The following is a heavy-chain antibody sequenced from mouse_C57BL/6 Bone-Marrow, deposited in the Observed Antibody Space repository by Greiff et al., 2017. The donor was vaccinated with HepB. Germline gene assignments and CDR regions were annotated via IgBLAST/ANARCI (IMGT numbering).Heavy chain of an antibody. CDR1: GYTFTSYW. Sequence: QVQLQQPGAELVKPRASVKLSCKASGYTFTSYWMHWVKQRPGQGLEWIGMIHPNSGSTNYNEKFKSKATLTVDKSSSTAYMQLSSLTSEDSAVYYCARRGNRLRRAFDYWGQGTTLTVSS. V-gene: IGHV1-64*01. D-gene: IGHD2-4*01. J-gene: IGHJ2*01. CDR3: ARRGNRLRRAFDY. CDR2: IHPNSGST.